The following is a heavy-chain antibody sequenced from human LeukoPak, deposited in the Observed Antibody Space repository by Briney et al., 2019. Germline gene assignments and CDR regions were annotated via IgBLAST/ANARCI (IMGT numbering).Heavy chain of an antibody. CDR2: TSGSGGST. Sequence: GGSLRLSCAASGFTFSSYAMSWVRQAPGKGLEWVSATSGSGGSTYYTDSVKGRFTISRDNSKNTLYLQMNSLRAEDTAVYYCAKELDVVVVAATQVYYYGMDVWGQGTTVTVSS. D-gene: IGHD2-15*01. CDR1: GFTFSSYA. J-gene: IGHJ6*02. V-gene: IGHV3-23*01. CDR3: AKELDVVVVAATQVYYYGMDV.